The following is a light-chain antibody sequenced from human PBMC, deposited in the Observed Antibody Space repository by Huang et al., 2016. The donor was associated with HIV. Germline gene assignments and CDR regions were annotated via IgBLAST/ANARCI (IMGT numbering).Light chain of an antibody. J-gene: IGKJ5*01. CDR2: GAS. CDR3: QQLNTYPIT. Sequence: IQLTQSPSSLSASVGESVTITCRASQGIRSHVAWYQLKPGEAPKLLIYGASTLRSGVPSRFSGSGSGTDFTLTISSLQPDDFASYYCQQLNTYPITFGQGTRLEIK. CDR1: QGIRSH. V-gene: IGKV1-9*01.